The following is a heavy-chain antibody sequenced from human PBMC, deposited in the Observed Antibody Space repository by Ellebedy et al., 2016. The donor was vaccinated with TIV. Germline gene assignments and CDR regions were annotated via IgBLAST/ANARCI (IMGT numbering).Heavy chain of an antibody. Sequence: GESLKISXKGSGYSFTSYWISWVRQMPGKGLEWMGRIDPSDSYTNYSPSFQGHVTISADKSISTAYLQWSSLKASDTAMYYCARHGGSGYSSSWYDYWGQGTLVTVSS. V-gene: IGHV5-10-1*01. J-gene: IGHJ4*02. CDR3: ARHGGSGYSSSWYDY. CDR2: IDPSDSYT. D-gene: IGHD6-13*01. CDR1: GYSFTSYW.